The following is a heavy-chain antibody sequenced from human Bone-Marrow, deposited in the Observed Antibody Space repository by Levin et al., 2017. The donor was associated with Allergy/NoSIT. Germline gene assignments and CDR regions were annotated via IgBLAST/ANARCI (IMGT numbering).Heavy chain of an antibody. Sequence: SGESLKISCKGSGYSFTNNWIGWVRQMPGKGLEWMGIIYPGDSDTRYSPSFQGQVTISVDKSISTAYLQWSSLKASDTAMYYCARQTPEYYGWGTPQLWGMDVWGQGTTVTVSS. V-gene: IGHV5-51*01. CDR2: IYPGDSDT. CDR1: GYSFTNNW. CDR3: ARQTPEYYGWGTPQLWGMDV. J-gene: IGHJ6*02. D-gene: IGHD3-10*01.